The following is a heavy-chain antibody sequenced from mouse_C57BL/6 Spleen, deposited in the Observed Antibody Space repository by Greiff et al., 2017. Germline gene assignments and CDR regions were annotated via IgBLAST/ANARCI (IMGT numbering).Heavy chain of an antibody. V-gene: IGHV14-4*01. CDR2: IDPENGDT. Sequence: VQLQQSGAELVRPGASVKLSCTASGFNIKDDYMHWVKQRPEQGLEWIGWIDPENGDTEYASKFQGKATITADTSSNTAYLQLSSLTSEDTAVYYYTTLDYEYDRYFDVWGTGTTVTVSS. J-gene: IGHJ1*03. CDR1: GFNIKDDY. D-gene: IGHD2-4*01. CDR3: TTLDYEYDRYFDV.